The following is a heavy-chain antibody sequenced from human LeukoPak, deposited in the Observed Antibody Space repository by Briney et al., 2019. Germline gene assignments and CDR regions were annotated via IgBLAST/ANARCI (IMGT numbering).Heavy chain of an antibody. CDR1: GFIFDDSL. J-gene: IGHJ4*02. D-gene: IGHD3-16*01. CDR3: ARDIRGNYFDS. V-gene: IGHV3-43*01. CDR2: ISRDGSTP. Sequence: GGSLRLSCVASGFIFDDSLMHWVRQAPGKGLEWISLISRDGSTPYYADSVKGRFTISRDNSKNSLFLQMNSLTPEDAAVYYCARDIRGNYFDSWGQGTLVTVSS.